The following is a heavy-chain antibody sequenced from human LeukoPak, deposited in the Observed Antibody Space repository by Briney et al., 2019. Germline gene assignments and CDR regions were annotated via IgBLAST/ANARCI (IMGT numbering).Heavy chain of an antibody. CDR3: ARDLFSGPPFGY. V-gene: IGHV3-33*01. CDR2: IWYDGSNK. D-gene: IGHD2-21*01. J-gene: IGHJ4*02. Sequence: GRSLRLSCAASGFTFSSYGMHWVRQAPGKGLEWVAVIWYDGSNKYYADSVKGRFTISRDNSKNTLYLQMNSLRAEDTAVYYCARDLFSGPPFGYWGQGTLVTVSS. CDR1: GFTFSSYG.